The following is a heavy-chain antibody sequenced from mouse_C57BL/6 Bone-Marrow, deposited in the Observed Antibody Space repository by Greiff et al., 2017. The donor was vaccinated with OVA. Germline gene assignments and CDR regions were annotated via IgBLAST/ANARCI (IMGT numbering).Heavy chain of an antibody. CDR3: ARITTVVATDY. J-gene: IGHJ2*01. V-gene: IGHV1-81*01. CDR2: IYPRSGNT. CDR1: GYTFTSYG. Sequence: VQRVESGAELARPGASVKLSCKASGYTFTSYGISWVKQRTGQGLEWIGEIYPRSGNTYYNEKFKGKATLTADKSSSTAYMELRSLTSEDSAVYFCARITTVVATDYWGQGTTLTVSS. D-gene: IGHD1-1*01.